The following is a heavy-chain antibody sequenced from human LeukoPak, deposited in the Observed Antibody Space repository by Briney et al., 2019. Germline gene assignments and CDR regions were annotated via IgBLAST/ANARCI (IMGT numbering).Heavy chain of an antibody. CDR2: IVVGSGNA. J-gene: IGHJ4*02. V-gene: IGHV1-58*02. CDR1: GFTFTNSA. Sequence: GASVKVSCKASGFTFTNSAIRWVRQARGQRLEWLGWIVVGSGNANYAQKFQDRVIITRDMSTSTAYMEVSSPRSEDTAVYYCAADDLTRAYWGQGTLVTVSS. CDR3: AADDLTRAY.